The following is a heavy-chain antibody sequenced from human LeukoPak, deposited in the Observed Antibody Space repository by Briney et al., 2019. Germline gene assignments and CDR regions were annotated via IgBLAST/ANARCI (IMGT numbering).Heavy chain of an antibody. CDR2: ISSSSYI. D-gene: IGHD3-22*01. J-gene: IGHJ4*02. Sequence: GGSLRLSCAASGFTFSSYSMNWVRQAPGKGLEWVSSISSSSYIYYADSVKGRFTISRDNAKNSLYLQMNSLRAEDTAVYYCAREGYYYDSSGYLFYWGQGTLVTVSS. CDR3: AREGYYYDSSGYLFY. V-gene: IGHV3-21*01. CDR1: GFTFSSYS.